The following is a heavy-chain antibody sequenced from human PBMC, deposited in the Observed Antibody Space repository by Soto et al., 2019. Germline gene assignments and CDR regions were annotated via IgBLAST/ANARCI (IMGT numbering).Heavy chain of an antibody. D-gene: IGHD3-16*01. Sequence: PSETLSLTCTVSGGSISPFYWSWVRQPPGKGLEWIGYLYYSDNTNYNPSLKSRVTISVDASKNQVSLRLTSVTAADTAVYYCARVGGVAARTFDPWGQGTLVTVSS. J-gene: IGHJ5*02. CDR2: LYYSDNT. V-gene: IGHV4-59*01. CDR1: GGSISPFY. CDR3: ARVGGVAARTFDP.